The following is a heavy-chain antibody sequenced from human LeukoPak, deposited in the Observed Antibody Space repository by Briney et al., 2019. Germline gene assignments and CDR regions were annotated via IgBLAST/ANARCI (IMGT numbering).Heavy chain of an antibody. V-gene: IGHV3-15*01. J-gene: IGHJ4*02. CDR2: IKSKTEGGTT. CDR1: GFTFSNAW. CDR3: TTARDY. Sequence: GGSLRLSCAASGFTFSNAWMSGVRQAPGKGLEWVGRIKSKTEGGTTDYAAPVKGRFTISRDDSKNTLYLQMNSLKTEDTAVYYCTTARDYWGQGTLVTVSS.